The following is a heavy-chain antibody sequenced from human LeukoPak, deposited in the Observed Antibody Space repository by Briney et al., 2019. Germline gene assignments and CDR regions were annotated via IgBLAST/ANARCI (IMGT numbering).Heavy chain of an antibody. CDR3: AKERYSSSWSGAFDI. CDR1: GFTFSSYA. CDR2: ISGSGDST. D-gene: IGHD6-13*01. V-gene: IGHV3-23*01. Sequence: PGGSLRLSCAASGFTFSSYAMSWVRQAPGKGLEWVSAISGSGDSTFYADSVKGRFTISRDNSKNTLYLQMNSLRAEDTAVYYCAKERYSSSWSGAFDIWGQGTMVTVSS. J-gene: IGHJ3*02.